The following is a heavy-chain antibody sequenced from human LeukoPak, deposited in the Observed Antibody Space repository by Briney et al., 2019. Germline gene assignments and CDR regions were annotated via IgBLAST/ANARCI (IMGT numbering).Heavy chain of an antibody. Sequence: SETLSLTCTVSGGSISSYYWSWIRQPPGKGLEWIGYIYYGGSTNYNPSLKSRVTISVDTSKNQFSLKLSSVTAADTAVYYCARAPRDYDILTGYRPTVNWFDPWGQGTLVTVSS. V-gene: IGHV4-59*01. CDR1: GGSISSYY. CDR2: IYYGGST. D-gene: IGHD3-9*01. CDR3: ARAPRDYDILTGYRPTVNWFDP. J-gene: IGHJ5*02.